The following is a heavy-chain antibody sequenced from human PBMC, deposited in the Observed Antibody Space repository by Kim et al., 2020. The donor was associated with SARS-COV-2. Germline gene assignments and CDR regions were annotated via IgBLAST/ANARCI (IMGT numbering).Heavy chain of an antibody. Sequence: SQTLSLTCAISGDSVSSNSAAWNWIRQSPSRGLEWLGRTYYRTKWYYDYAVSVKSRITINPDTSKNQFSLHLNSVTPEDTAVYYCAKGGWGITVSPFDYWGQGTLVTVSS. CDR1: GDSVSSNSAA. V-gene: IGHV6-1*01. J-gene: IGHJ4*02. D-gene: IGHD6-19*01. CDR3: AKGGWGITVSPFDY. CDR2: TYYRTKWYY.